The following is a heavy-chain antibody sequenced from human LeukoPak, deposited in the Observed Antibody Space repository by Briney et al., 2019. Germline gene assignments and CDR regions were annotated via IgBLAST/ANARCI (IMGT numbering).Heavy chain of an antibody. D-gene: IGHD2-2*01. Sequence: GRSLRLSCAASGFTFDDYAVHWVRQAPGKGLEWVSGISWNSGSIGYADSVKGRFTISRDNAKNSLYLQMNSLRAEDAALYYCASGYQLLQLDYWGQGTLVTVSS. J-gene: IGHJ4*02. CDR2: ISWNSGSI. CDR1: GFTFDDYA. V-gene: IGHV3-9*01. CDR3: ASGYQLLQLDY.